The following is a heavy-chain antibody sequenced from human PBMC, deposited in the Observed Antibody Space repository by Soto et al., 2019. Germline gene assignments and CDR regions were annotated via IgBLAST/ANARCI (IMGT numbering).Heavy chain of an antibody. CDR3: AREAAAASNWFGP. J-gene: IGHJ5*02. Sequence: EVQLVESGGGLVKPGRSLRLSCAASGFTFNTYSMNWVRQAPGKGLEWVSSISSSSSYIYYADSVKGRFTIPRGNAKNSLYLQVSSPRAEDTAVYYCAREAAAASNWFGPWGQGTFVTVCS. CDR1: GFTFNTYS. D-gene: IGHD6-13*01. V-gene: IGHV3-21*01. CDR2: ISSSSSYI.